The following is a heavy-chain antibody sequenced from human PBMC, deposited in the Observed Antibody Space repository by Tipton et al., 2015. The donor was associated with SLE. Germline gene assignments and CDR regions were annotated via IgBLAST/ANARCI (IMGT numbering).Heavy chain of an antibody. V-gene: IGHV3-23*01. J-gene: IGHJ3*02. Sequence: SLRLSCAASGFTVSSNYMSWVRQAPGKGLEWVSAISGSGGSTYYADSVKGRFTISRDNSKNTLYLQMNSLRAEDTAVYYCARVNSYYDSSGYPFDIWGQVTRVTVSS. D-gene: IGHD3-22*01. CDR3: ARVNSYYDSSGYPFDI. CDR1: GFTVSSNY. CDR2: ISGSGGST.